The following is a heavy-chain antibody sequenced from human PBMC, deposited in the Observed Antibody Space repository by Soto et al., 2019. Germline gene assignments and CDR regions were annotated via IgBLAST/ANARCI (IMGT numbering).Heavy chain of an antibody. CDR2: IATGGDRI. CDR1: GFALDTYD. Sequence: EEQLVESGGDLVQPGGSLRLSCTSSGFALDTYDMNWVRLAPGKDLEWISHIATGGDRIYYADSVKGRFTISRDNARNLLNLQMNPLEGDGTGLYLFGGEHVVMFGSYDAFNVWGQGTLVTVSS. D-gene: IGHD2-21*01. J-gene: IGHJ3*01. V-gene: IGHV3-48*03. CDR3: GGEHVVMFGSYDAFNV.